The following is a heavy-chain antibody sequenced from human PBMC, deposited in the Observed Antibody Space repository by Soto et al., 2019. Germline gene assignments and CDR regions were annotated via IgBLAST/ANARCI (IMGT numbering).Heavy chain of an antibody. Sequence: GGSLRLSCAASGFTFSSYGMHWVRQAPGKGLEWVAVIWYDGSDEYYADSVKGRFTISRDNSKNTLSLQMNSLRPEDTAVYYCAKSAVDGLDYWGQGALVTVSS. CDR2: IWYDGSDE. V-gene: IGHV3-30*02. D-gene: IGHD6-19*01. J-gene: IGHJ4*01. CDR1: GFTFSSYG. CDR3: AKSAVDGLDY.